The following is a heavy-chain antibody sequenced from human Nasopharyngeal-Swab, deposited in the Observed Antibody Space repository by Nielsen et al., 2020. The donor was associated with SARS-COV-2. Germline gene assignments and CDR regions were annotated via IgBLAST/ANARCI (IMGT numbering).Heavy chain of an antibody. J-gene: IGHJ4*02. CDR2: ITSSSSTR. V-gene: IGHV3-48*02. D-gene: IGHD6-6*01. Sequence: GESLKISCAASGFAFIDYSMDWVRQAPGKGLEWVSYITSSSSTRYYADSVKGRFTVSRDNAKNSLYLQMSSLRDEDTAVYYCARALEYSSSSWDYWGQGTLVTVSS. CDR3: ARALEYSSSSWDY. CDR1: GFAFIDYS.